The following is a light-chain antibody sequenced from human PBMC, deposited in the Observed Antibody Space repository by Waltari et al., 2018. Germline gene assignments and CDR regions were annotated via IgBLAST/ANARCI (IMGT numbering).Light chain of an antibody. CDR1: QSVSSY. CDR3: HQYNNWPPGGT. CDR2: DAS. V-gene: IGKV3-11*01. Sequence: EIVLTQSPATLSLSPGERATLSCRASQSVSSYLAWYQQKPGQAPRLLIYDASNRATGIPARFSGSGSGTDFTLAISSLQSEDSAIYYCHQYNNWPPGGTFGQGTKVELK. J-gene: IGKJ1*01.